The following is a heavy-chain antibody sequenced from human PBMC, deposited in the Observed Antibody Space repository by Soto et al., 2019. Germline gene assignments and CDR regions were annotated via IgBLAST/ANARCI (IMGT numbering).Heavy chain of an antibody. V-gene: IGHV4-59*01. J-gene: IGHJ4*02. CDR2: VYYTGST. Sequence: PLATRSLTCSVSGGSIRGSYWSWIRQSPGKGVAWLGYVYYTGSTNYSPSLRSRVSISVDTSKNEFSLRLSSVTAADTAVYFCARSVAVPGAHIDYWGQGTQVTVSS. CDR3: ARSVAVPGAHIDY. D-gene: IGHD6-19*01. CDR1: GGSIRGSY.